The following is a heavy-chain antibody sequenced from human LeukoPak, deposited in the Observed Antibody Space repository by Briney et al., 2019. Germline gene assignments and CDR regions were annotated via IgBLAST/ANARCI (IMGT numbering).Heavy chain of an antibody. CDR1: GFTFSSYA. CDR2: ISASGGST. CDR3: AKEFAHTAMVDY. V-gene: IGHV3-23*01. Sequence: GGSLRLSCAASGFTFSSYAMHWVRQAPGEGLEWVSAISASGGSTYYADSVKGRFTISRDNSKSTLYLQMNSLRAEDTAVYYCAKEFAHTAMVDYWGQGTLVTVSS. J-gene: IGHJ4*02. D-gene: IGHD5-18*01.